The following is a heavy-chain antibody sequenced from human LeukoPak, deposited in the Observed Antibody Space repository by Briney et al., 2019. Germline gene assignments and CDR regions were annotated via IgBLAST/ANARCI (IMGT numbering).Heavy chain of an antibody. CDR1: AFIFSGHW. CDR2: MWNHGRNQ. CDR3: ARDGDTSGHYTVFDY. J-gene: IGHJ4*02. V-gene: IGHV3-33*08. D-gene: IGHD3-22*01. Sequence: PGGSLRLSCEGSAFIFSGHWMNWVRQAPGKGLEWVTVMWNHGRNQYYADSVKGRFTISRDISKNTLYLQMNSLRAEDTAVYYCARDGDTSGHYTVFDYWGQGTLVTVSS.